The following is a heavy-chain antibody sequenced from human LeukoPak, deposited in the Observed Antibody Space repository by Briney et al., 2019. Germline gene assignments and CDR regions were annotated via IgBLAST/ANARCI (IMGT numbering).Heavy chain of an antibody. V-gene: IGHV3-9*01. Sequence: PGGSLRLSCAASGFTFEDYAMHWVRQAPGKGLEWVSGISWNSGSIGYADSVKGRFTISRDNAKNSLYLQMNSLRAEDTAVYYCARADSSGYYLVGGFDIWGQGTMVTVSS. J-gene: IGHJ3*02. D-gene: IGHD3-22*01. CDR2: ISWNSGSI. CDR3: ARADSSGYYLVGGFDI. CDR1: GFTFEDYA.